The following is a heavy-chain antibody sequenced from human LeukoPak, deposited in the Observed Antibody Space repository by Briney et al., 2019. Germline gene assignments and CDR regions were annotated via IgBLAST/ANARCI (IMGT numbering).Heavy chain of an antibody. V-gene: IGHV5-51*01. Sequence: GESLKISCKGSGYSFTSYWIGCVRQMPGKGLEWMGIIYPGDSDTRYSPSFQGQVTISADKSISTAYLQWSSLKASDTAMYYCARHGDSSGYLTLPFDYWGQGTLVTVSS. CDR1: GYSFTSYW. CDR3: ARHGDSSGYLTLPFDY. J-gene: IGHJ4*02. CDR2: IYPGDSDT. D-gene: IGHD3-22*01.